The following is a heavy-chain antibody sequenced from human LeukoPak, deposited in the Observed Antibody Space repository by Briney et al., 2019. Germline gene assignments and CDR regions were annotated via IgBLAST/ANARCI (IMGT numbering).Heavy chain of an antibody. V-gene: IGHV3-23*01. D-gene: IGHD3-10*01. CDR3: AKGTYYHTSGTSSTETFGEN. CDR1: GFTFSSYA. J-gene: IGHJ4*02. Sequence: PGGSLRLSCAASGFTFSSYAMSWVRQAPGKGLEWVSVISGGGTRTYYAASVKGRFTISRDNSENTLYLQMNSLRAEDTAVYYCAKGTYYHTSGTSSTETFGENWGQGTLVTVSS. CDR2: ISGGGTRT.